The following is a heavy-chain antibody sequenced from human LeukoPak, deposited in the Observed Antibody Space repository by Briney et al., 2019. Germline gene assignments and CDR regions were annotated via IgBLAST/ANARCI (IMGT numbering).Heavy chain of an antibody. Sequence: SETLSLTCIVSGASISGYYWSWIRQPPGKGLEWIGCIFPTAYTYYNSSLKSRVTISIDMSKNQFSLKVSSVTAADTAVYYCARADNSDNRGFLGGDAFDVWGQGTTVTVSS. CDR2: IFPTAYT. CDR1: GASISGYY. D-gene: IGHD3-22*01. CDR3: ARADNSDNRGFLGGDAFDV. V-gene: IGHV4-59*01. J-gene: IGHJ3*01.